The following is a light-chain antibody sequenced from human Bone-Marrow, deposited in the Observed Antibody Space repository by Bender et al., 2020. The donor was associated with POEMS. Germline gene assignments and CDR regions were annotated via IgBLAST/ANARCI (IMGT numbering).Light chain of an antibody. CDR1: KLGDKY. V-gene: IGLV2-14*03. J-gene: IGLJ1*01. CDR2: DVT. CDR3: SSYTSSATVV. Sequence: LTQPPSVSVSPGQTASITCSGDKLGDKYVCWYQQHPGKAPKLLIYDVTNRPSGIPNRFSGSKSGSTASLTISWLRADDECDYYCSSYTSSATVVFGTGTKVTVL.